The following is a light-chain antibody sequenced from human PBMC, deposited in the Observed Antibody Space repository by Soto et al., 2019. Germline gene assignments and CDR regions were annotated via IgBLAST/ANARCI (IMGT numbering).Light chain of an antibody. V-gene: IGKV3-11*01. CDR3: QERSQWT. J-gene: IGKJ1*01. CDR2: DAS. CDR1: VMISTY. Sequence: EIVFTQSPVTLSLSPGQRATLSCRASVMISTYVACYQQKPGQAPRLLIYDASNRATGAPARFSGSGSGTDFTLTISALEPEAFAVYYCQERSQWTVGRGTKVDIK.